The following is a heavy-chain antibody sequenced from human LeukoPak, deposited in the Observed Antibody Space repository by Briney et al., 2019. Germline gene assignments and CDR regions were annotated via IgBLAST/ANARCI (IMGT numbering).Heavy chain of an antibody. Sequence: GGSLRLSCAASGFTFSSYSINWVRQAPGKGLEWVSSISSSSSYIYYADSVKGRFTISRDNAKNSLYLQMNSLRDEATAVYYCARGGLTTVTSYYFDYWGQGTLVTVSS. CDR3: ARGGLTTVTSYYFDY. CDR1: GFTFSSYS. CDR2: ISSSSSYI. J-gene: IGHJ4*02. D-gene: IGHD4-17*01. V-gene: IGHV3-21*01.